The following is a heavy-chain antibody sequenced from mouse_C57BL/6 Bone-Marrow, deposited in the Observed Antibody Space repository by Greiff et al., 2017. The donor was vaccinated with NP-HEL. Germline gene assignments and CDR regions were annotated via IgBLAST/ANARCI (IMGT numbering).Heavy chain of an antibody. CDR2: INPSNGGT. CDR3: ARSGYYDYDGDYFDY. V-gene: IGHV1-53*01. Sequence: QVQLQQPGPELVKPGASVKLSCKASGYTFTSYWMHWVKQRPGQGLEWIGNINPSNGGTNYNEKFKSKATLTVDKSSSTAYMQLSSLTSEDSAVYYCARSGYYDYDGDYFDYWGQGTTLTVSS. D-gene: IGHD2-4*01. J-gene: IGHJ2*01. CDR1: GYTFTSYW.